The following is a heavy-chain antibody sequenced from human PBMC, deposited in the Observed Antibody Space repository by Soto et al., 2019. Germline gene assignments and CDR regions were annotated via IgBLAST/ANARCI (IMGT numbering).Heavy chain of an antibody. D-gene: IGHD3-9*01. CDR2: IIPIFGTA. J-gene: IGHJ4*02. V-gene: IGHV1-69*13. Sequence: ASVKVSCKASGGTFSSYAISWVRQAPGQGLEWMGGIIPIFGTANYAQKFQGRVTITADESTSTAYMELSSLRSEDTAVYYCASDLVTPRWLTDYCGQGTMVTVYS. CDR3: ASDLVTPRWLTDY. CDR1: GGTFSSYA.